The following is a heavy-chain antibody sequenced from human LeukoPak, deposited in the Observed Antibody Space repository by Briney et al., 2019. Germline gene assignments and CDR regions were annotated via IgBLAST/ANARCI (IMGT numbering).Heavy chain of an antibody. D-gene: IGHD5-12*01. J-gene: IGHJ4*02. Sequence: GGSLRLSCAVSGFTFSSYAMSWVRQAPGRGLEWVSFIYSGGSTSYTDSVKGRFTISRDTSKNTLYLQMNSLRVEDTAVYYCTRSYSGVLAHFDYWGQGTLVTVSS. CDR3: TRSYSGVLAHFDY. CDR2: IYSGGST. V-gene: IGHV3-66*01. CDR1: GFTFSSYA.